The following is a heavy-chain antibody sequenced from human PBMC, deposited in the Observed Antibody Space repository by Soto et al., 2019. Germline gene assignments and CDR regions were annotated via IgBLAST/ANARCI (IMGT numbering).Heavy chain of an antibody. D-gene: IGHD1-26*01. CDR3: TTERATLYSRTYVFDF. J-gene: IGHJ4*02. CDR2: VDPDDGET. CDR1: GYTFRDHY. V-gene: IGHV1-69-2*01. Sequence: EVQVVQSGAEIKMPGATVRISCTLSGYTFRDHYIHWIRQAPGKGLQWMGLVDPDDGETIYGEKFRGRVTITADTSADSAYMELSSLRSEDTAIYYCTTERATLYSRTYVFDFWGQGTQVTVSS.